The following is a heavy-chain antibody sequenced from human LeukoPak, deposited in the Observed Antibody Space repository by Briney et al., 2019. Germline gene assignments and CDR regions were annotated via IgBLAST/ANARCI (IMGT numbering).Heavy chain of an antibody. CDR2: INPDSGVT. Sequence: ASVRIASKASGYNLNHHYIHWVRHAPGQGLEWMGRINPDSGVTNDAQKFQGRVTMTRDTSISTAYMELSRLRSDDTAVSYCGRGKLDKTLYNNVWQSYKYEEYFDYRGHGTLVTVSS. D-gene: IGHD3-16*01. V-gene: IGHV1-2*06. CDR3: GRGKLDKTLYNNVWQSYKYEEYFDY. CDR1: GYNLNHHY. J-gene: IGHJ4*01.